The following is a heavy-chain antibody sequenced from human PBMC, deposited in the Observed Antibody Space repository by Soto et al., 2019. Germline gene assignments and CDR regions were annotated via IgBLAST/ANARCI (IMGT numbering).Heavy chain of an antibody. CDR2: IYYSGST. J-gene: IGHJ4*02. CDR1: GGSISSYY. D-gene: IGHD6-19*01. V-gene: IGHV4-59*01. Sequence: PSETLSLTCTVSGGSISSYYWSWIRQPPGKGPEWIGYIYYSGSTNYNPSLKSRVTISVDTSKNQFSLNLTSVTAADAAVYYCAISTFSSGWYYYFDSWGQGTPVTGSS. CDR3: AISTFSSGWYYYFDS.